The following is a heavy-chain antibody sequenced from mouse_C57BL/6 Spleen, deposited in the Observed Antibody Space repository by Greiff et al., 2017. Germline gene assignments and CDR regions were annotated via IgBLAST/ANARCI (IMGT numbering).Heavy chain of an antibody. Sequence: QVQLQQSGAELVKPGASVKISCKASGYAFSSYWMNWVKQRPGKGLEWIGQIYPGDGDTNYNGKFKGKATLTADKSSSTDYMQLSSLTSEDSAVYFCARWERYYAMDYWGQGTSVTVSS. D-gene: IGHD4-1*01. CDR2: IYPGDGDT. CDR3: ARWERYYAMDY. V-gene: IGHV1-80*01. CDR1: GYAFSSYW. J-gene: IGHJ4*01.